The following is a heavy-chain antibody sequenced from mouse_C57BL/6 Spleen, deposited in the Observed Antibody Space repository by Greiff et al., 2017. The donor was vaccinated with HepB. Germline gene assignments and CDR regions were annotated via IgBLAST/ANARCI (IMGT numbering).Heavy chain of an antibody. V-gene: IGHV5-17*01. CDR1: GFTFSDYG. CDR2: ISSGSSTI. J-gene: IGHJ4*01. Sequence: EVKLMESGGGLVKPGGSLKLSCAASGFTFSDYGMHWVRQAPEKGLEWVAYISSGSSTIYYADTVKGRFTISRDNAKNTLFLQMTSLRSEDTAMYYGARPYGTRGYYAMDYWGQGTSVTVSS. D-gene: IGHD1-1*01. CDR3: ARPYGTRGYYAMDY.